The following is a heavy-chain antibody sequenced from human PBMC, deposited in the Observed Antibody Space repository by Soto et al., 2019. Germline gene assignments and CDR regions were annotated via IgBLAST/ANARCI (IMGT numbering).Heavy chain of an antibody. J-gene: IGHJ3*02. CDR2: IYNSGNT. Sequence: PSETLSLTCTVSGGSINSDGYSWSWIRQPPGKGLEWIGYIYNSGNTYYNPSLKSRVTISIDRSKNQFSLKLSSVTAADTAVYYCAKGRYCSGGICYGDAFDIWGQGTMVTVSS. D-gene: IGHD2-15*01. CDR3: AKGRYCSGGICYGDAFDI. CDR1: GGSINSDGYS. V-gene: IGHV4-30-2*01.